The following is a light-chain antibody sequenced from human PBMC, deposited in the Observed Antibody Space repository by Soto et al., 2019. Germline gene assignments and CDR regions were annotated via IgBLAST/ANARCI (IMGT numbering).Light chain of an antibody. V-gene: IGLV2-14*01. CDR1: SSDVGGYNY. J-gene: IGLJ1*01. CDR3: SSYPTSSTLPAG. Sequence: QSALTQPASVSGSPGQSITISCTGTSSDVGGYNYVSWYQQHPGKAPKLIIFEVSNRPSGVSVRFSGSKSGNTASLTISGLQAEDEADFYCSSYPTSSTLPAGFGTGPKVTVL. CDR2: EVS.